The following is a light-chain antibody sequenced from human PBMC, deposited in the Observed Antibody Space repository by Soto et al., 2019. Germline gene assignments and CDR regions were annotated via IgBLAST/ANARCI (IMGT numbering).Light chain of an antibody. CDR2: AVS. CDR1: SSDVGGYNY. V-gene: IGLV2-11*01. Sequence: QSALTQPRSVSGSPGQSVTISCTGTSSDVGGYNYVSWYQQHPGKAPKLIIYAVSGRPSGVPDRFSGSKSGNTASLTISGLQADDEADYYCVLYMGSGIWVFGGGTKLTVL. J-gene: IGLJ3*02. CDR3: VLYMGSGIWV.